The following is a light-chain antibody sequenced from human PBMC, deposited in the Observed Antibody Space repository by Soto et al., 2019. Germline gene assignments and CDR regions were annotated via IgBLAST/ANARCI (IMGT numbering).Light chain of an antibody. V-gene: IGKV3-20*01. CDR1: QSVSSSY. CDR3: QLYGSSPRP. Sequence: EIVLTQSPGTLSLSPGERATLSCRASQSVSSSYLAWYQQKPGQAPRLLIYDVSTRATDIPDRFSGSGSGTDFTLIISRLEPEDFAVYYWQLYGSSPRPFGQGTKVEIK. J-gene: IGKJ1*01. CDR2: DVS.